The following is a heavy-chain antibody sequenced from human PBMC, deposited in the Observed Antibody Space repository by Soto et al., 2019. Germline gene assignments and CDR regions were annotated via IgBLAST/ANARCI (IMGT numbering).Heavy chain of an antibody. J-gene: IGHJ2*01. Sequence: QVQLVESGGGVVQPGRSQRLSCAASGFTFSACAMHWVRQSPGKGLEWVAVISSDGSNYYYEDSVKGRFTISRDNSXXTXXVQRERLRAEATAVYSCAQAVGTALPAITNWHFDLWGRGTLVTVSS. D-gene: IGHD2-8*01. V-gene: IGHV3-30*18. CDR2: ISSDGSNY. CDR1: GFTFSACA. CDR3: AQAVGTALPAITNWHFDL.